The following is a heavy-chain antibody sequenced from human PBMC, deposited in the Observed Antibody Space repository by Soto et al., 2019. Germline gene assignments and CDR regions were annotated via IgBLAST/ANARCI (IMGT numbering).Heavy chain of an antibody. J-gene: IGHJ4*02. CDR1: GFTFSSYG. Sequence: QVQLVEAGGGVVQAGRSLRLSCAASGFTFSSYGMHWVRQAPGKGLEWVAVIWYDGSNKYYADSVKGRFTISRDNSKNTLYLQMNSLRAEDTAVYYCAREPGVAGYFDYWGQGTLVPVSS. D-gene: IGHD6-19*01. CDR2: IWYDGSNK. CDR3: AREPGVAGYFDY. V-gene: IGHV3-33*01.